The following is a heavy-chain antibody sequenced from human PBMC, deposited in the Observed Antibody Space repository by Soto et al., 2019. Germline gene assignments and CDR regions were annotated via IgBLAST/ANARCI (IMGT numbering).Heavy chain of an antibody. J-gene: IGHJ4*02. D-gene: IGHD1-26*01. V-gene: IGHV5-51*01. CDR3: ARGGGSYYRYFDY. CDR2: IYPGDSDT. CDR1: GYSFTSYW. Sequence: GESLKISCKGSGYSFTSYWIAWVRQMPGKGLGWMGIIYPGDSDTRYSPSFQGQVTISTDKSISTAYLQWSSLKASDTAMYYCARGGGSYYRYFDYWGQGTLVTVSS.